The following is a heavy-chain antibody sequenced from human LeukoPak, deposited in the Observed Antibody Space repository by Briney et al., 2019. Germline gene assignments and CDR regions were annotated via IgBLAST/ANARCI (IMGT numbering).Heavy chain of an antibody. D-gene: IGHD2-2*01. V-gene: IGHV1-69*05. CDR1: GGTFSSYA. CDR3: ARDLLGYCSSTSCYLGWFDP. CDR2: IIPIFGRA. Sequence: SVKVSCKASGGTFSSYAISWVGQARGQGREWMGGIIPIFGRATYAQKFQGRVTNTTDESTSTDSMELSSMRSKDTAVYYCARDLLGYCSSTSCYLGWFDPWGQGTLVTVSS. J-gene: IGHJ5*02.